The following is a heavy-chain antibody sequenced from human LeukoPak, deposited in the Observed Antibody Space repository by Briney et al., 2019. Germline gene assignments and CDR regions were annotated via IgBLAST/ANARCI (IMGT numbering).Heavy chain of an antibody. CDR3: ARTGNSGWYLFDY. D-gene: IGHD6-19*01. CDR1: GGSISSGSYY. CDR2: IYSSGST. V-gene: IGHV4-61*02. Sequence: PSETLSLTCTVSGGSISSGSYYWSWIRQPAGKGLEWIGRIYSSGSTNYNPSLKSRVTMSVDTSKSQFSLKLSSVTAADTAVYYCARTGNSGWYLFDYWGQGTLVTVSS. J-gene: IGHJ4*02.